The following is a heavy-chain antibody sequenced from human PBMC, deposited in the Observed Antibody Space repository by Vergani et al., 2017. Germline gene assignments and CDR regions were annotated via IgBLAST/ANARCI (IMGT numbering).Heavy chain of an antibody. CDR1: GYTFTGYY. CDR2: INPSGGST. Sequence: QVQLVQSGAEVKKPGASVKVSCKASGYTFTGYYMHWVRQAPGQGLEWMGIINPSGGSTSYAQKFQGRVTMTRDTSTSTVYMELSSLRSEDTAVYYCARRYGSGSYSPSAFDYWGQGTLVTVSS. CDR3: ARRYGSGSYSPSAFDY. V-gene: IGHV1-46*01. J-gene: IGHJ4*02. D-gene: IGHD3-10*01.